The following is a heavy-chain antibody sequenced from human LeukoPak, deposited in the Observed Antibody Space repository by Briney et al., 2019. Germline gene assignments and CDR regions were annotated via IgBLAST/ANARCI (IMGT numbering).Heavy chain of an antibody. J-gene: IGHJ4*02. CDR1: GGSFSGYY. CDR3: ARDGTGTTEGVDY. D-gene: IGHD1-7*01. CDR2: INHNGDT. Sequence: PSETLSLTCAVYGGSFSGYYWSWIRQPPGKGLEWIGEINHNGDTNYNPSLKSRVTMSVDTSKNQFSLKLSSVTAADSAVFYCARDGTGTTEGVDYWGQGTLVTVSS. V-gene: IGHV4-34*01.